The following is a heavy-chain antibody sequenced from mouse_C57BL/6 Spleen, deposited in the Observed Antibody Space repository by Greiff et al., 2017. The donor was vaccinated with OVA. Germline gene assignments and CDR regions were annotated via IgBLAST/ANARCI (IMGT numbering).Heavy chain of an antibody. V-gene: IGHV1-80*01. D-gene: IGHD1-1*01. J-gene: IGHJ2*01. CDR2: IYPGDGDT. CDR1: GYAFSSYW. Sequence: QVQLQQSGAELVKPGASVKISCKASGYAFSSYWMNWVKQRPGKGLEWIGQIYPGDGDTNYNGKFKGKATLTADKSSSTAYTQLSSLTSEDSAVYFCARVDTTVGGFDYWGQGTTLTVSS. CDR3: ARVDTTVGGFDY.